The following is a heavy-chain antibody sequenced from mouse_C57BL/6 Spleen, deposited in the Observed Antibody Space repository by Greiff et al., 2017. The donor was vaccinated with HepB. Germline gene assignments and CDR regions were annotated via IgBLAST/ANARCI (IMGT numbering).Heavy chain of an antibody. Sequence: EVQLQQSGPGLVKPSQSLSLTCSVTGYSITSGYYWNWIRQFPGNKLEWMGYISYDGSNNYNPSLKNRISITRDTSKNQFFLKLNSVTTEDTATYYCARETMAGVDYWGQGTSVTVSS. CDR1: GYSITSGYY. J-gene: IGHJ4*01. CDR3: ARETMAGVDY. V-gene: IGHV3-6*01. CDR2: ISYDGSN. D-gene: IGHD1-1*02.